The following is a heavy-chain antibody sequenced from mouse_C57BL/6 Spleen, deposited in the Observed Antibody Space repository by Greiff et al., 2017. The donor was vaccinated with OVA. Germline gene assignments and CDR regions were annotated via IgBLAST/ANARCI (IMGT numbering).Heavy chain of an antibody. V-gene: IGHV1-52*01. D-gene: IGHD1-1*01. Sequence: VQLQQPGAELVRPGSSVKLSCKASGYTFTSYWMHWVKQRPIQGLEWIGNIDPSDSETHYNQKFKDKATLTVDKYSSTAYMQLSSLTSEDSAVYYCARWDYYGSSYGFAYWGQGTLVTVSA. CDR3: ARWDYYGSSYGFAY. J-gene: IGHJ3*01. CDR2: IDPSDSET. CDR1: GYTFTSYW.